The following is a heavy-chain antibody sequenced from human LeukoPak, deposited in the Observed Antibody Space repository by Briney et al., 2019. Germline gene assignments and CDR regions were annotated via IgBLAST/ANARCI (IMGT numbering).Heavy chain of an antibody. V-gene: IGHV1-2*02. J-gene: IGHJ5*02. D-gene: IGHD1-26*01. CDR2: VNPNSGGT. CDR3: ARDLFSLRVGAIAGVWFDP. CDR1: GYTFTGYY. Sequence: ASVKVSCKASGYTFTGYYMHWVRQAPGQGLEWMGWVNPNSGGTNYAQKFQGRVTMTRDTSISTAYMELSRLRSDDTAVYYCARDLFSLRVGAIAGVWFDPWGQGTLVTVSS.